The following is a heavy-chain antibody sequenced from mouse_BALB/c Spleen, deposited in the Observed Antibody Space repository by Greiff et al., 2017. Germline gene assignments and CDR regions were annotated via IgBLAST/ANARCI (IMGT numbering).Heavy chain of an antibody. D-gene: IGHD1-1*02. V-gene: IGHV1-77*01. J-gene: IGHJ4*01. CDR2: IYPGSGNT. CDR3: AWDYGYAMDY. Sequence: QVQLKESGAELARPGASVKLSCKASGYTFTDYYINWVKQRTGQGLEWIGEIYPGSGNTYYNEKFKGKATLTADKSSSTAYMQLSSLTSEDSAVYFCAWDYGYAMDYWGQGTSVTVSS. CDR1: GYTFTDYY.